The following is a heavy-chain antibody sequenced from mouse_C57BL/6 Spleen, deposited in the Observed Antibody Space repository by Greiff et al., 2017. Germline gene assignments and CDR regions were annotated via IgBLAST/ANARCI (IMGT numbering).Heavy chain of an antibody. CDR1: GYTFTSYT. D-gene: IGHD2-12*01. Sequence: VQLQQSGAELARPGASVKMSCKASGYTFTSYTMHWVKQRPGQGLEWIGYINPSSGYTKYNQKFKDKATLTADKSSSTAYMQLSSLTSEDSAVYYCAREGYSWYFDVWGTGTTVTVSS. CDR2: INPSSGYT. V-gene: IGHV1-4*01. J-gene: IGHJ1*03. CDR3: AREGYSWYFDV.